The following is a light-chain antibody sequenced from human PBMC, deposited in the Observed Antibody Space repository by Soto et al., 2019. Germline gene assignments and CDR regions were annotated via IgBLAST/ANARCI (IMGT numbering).Light chain of an antibody. J-gene: IGLJ3*02. CDR3: SSFTTSSTWV. V-gene: IGLV2-14*01. Sequence: QSALTQPASVSGSPGQSITISCTGASSDVGNCNCVSWYQQHPSKAPKLMIYEVSNRPSGVSDRFSGSKAGNTASLTISGLQAEDEADYYCSSFTTSSTWVFGGGTQLTVL. CDR1: SSDVGNCNC. CDR2: EVS.